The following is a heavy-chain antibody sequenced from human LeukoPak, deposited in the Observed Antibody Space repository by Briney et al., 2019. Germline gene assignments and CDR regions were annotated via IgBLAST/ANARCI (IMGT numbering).Heavy chain of an antibody. D-gene: IGHD6-13*01. Sequence: GGSLRLSCAASGFTFSSYDMHWVRQATGKGLEWVSAIGTAGDTYYPGSVKGRSTISRESPKNSLYLQINSLRAGDTAVYYCARAAPGQQLVGDYGYYYGMDVWGQGTTVTVSS. V-gene: IGHV3-13*04. CDR3: ARAAPGQQLVGDYGYYYGMDV. J-gene: IGHJ6*02. CDR1: GFTFSSYD. CDR2: IGTAGDT.